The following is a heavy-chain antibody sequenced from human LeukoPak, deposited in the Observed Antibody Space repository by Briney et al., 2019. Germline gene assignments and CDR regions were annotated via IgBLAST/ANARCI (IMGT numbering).Heavy chain of an antibody. D-gene: IGHD5-24*01. Sequence: SVKVSCKASGGTFSSYAISWVRQAPGQGLEWMGRIIPILGIANYAQKFQGGVTITADKSTSTAYMELSSLRSEDTAVYYCARGEMATIGNAFDIWGQGTMVTVSS. V-gene: IGHV1-69*04. CDR2: IIPILGIA. J-gene: IGHJ3*02. CDR3: ARGEMATIGNAFDI. CDR1: GGTFSSYA.